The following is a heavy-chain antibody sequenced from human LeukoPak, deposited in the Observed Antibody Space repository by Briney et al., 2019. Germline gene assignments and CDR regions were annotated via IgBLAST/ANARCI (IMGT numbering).Heavy chain of an antibody. CDR2: ISYDGSNK. J-gene: IGHJ4*02. CDR3: ARIPYYYDSSGYSTFDY. CDR1: GFTFSSYA. V-gene: IGHV3-30*01. D-gene: IGHD3-22*01. Sequence: GRSLRLSCAASGFTFSSYAMHWVRQAPGKWLEWVAVISYDGSNKYYADSVKGRFTISRDNSKNTLYLQMNSLRAEDTAVYYCARIPYYYDSSGYSTFDYWGQGTLVTVSS.